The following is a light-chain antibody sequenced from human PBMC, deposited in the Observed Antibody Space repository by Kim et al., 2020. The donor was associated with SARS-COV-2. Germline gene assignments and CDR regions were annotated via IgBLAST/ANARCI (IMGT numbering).Light chain of an antibody. CDR2: KAS. Sequence: SPSVGDRVPFPSRASQTIDIWLACHQQKPGEAPKVLIYKASNLESGVPSRFSGSGSGTEFTLPISGLQPDDSATYYCHQYSALWTFGQGTKVDIK. CDR3: HQYSALWT. J-gene: IGKJ1*01. V-gene: IGKV1-5*03. CDR1: QTIDIW.